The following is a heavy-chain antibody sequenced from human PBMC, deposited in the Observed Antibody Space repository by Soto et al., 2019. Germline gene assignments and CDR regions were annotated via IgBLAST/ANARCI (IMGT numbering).Heavy chain of an antibody. J-gene: IGHJ4*02. D-gene: IGHD3-9*01. CDR3: ARAHYDILTGYYIDY. CDR2: IYYSGST. CDR1: GGSISSGGYY. Sequence: SETLSLTCTVSGGSISSGGYYWTWIHQHPGKGLEWIGYIYYSGSTYYNPSLKSRVTISGDTSKNQFSLRLSSVTAADTAVYSCARAHYDILTGYYIDYWGQGTLVTVSS. V-gene: IGHV4-31*03.